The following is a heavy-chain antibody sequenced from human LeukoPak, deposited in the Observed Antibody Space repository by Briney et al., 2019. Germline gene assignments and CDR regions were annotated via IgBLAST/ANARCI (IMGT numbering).Heavy chain of an antibody. CDR3: ARDPSAYGGNSEGYGMDV. Sequence: PSETLSLTCTVPGGSISSYYWSWIRQPPGKGLEWIGYIYYSGSTNYNPSLKSRVTISVDTSKNQFSLKLSSVTAADTAVYYCARDPSAYGGNSEGYGMDVWGQGTTVTVSS. J-gene: IGHJ6*02. CDR1: GGSISSYY. CDR2: IYYSGST. V-gene: IGHV4-59*01. D-gene: IGHD4-23*01.